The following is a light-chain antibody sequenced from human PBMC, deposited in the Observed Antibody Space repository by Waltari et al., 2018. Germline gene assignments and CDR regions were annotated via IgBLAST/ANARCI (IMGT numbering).Light chain of an antibody. J-gene: IGLJ1*01. V-gene: IGLV3-19*01. CDR2: GKN. Sequence: SSELTQDPAVSVALGQTVRITCQGDSVRSYYETWYQQKPGQAPVLVLYGKNNRPSGIPDRFSGSGSGNTASLTITGAQAEDEADYYCQSRDSSGHLRVFGTGTKVTVL. CDR1: SVRSYY. CDR3: QSRDSSGHLRV.